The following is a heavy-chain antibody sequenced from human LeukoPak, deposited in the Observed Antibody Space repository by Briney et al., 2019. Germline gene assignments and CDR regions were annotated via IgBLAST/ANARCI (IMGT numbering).Heavy chain of an antibody. Sequence: PGGSLRLSCAASGFTFHDYAMHWVRLAPGKGLEWISGISWNSGSIGYADSVKGRFTISRDNAKNSLYLQMNSLRAEDTALYYCAKDMRNDYFFDYWGQGTLVTVSS. CDR1: GFTFHDYA. D-gene: IGHD2/OR15-2a*01. CDR2: ISWNSGSI. CDR3: AKDMRNDYFFDY. J-gene: IGHJ4*02. V-gene: IGHV3-9*01.